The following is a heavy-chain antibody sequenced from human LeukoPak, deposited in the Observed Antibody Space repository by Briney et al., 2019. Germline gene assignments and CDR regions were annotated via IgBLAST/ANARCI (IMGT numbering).Heavy chain of an antibody. CDR1: GYTFTSYA. Sequence: ASVKVSCKASGYTFTSYAMHWVRRAPGQRLEWMGWINAGNGDTKYSQKFQGRVTIARDTSASTAYMELSSLRSEDTAVYYCARDRGGTGDFDYWGQGTLVTVSS. CDR3: ARDRGGTGDFDY. V-gene: IGHV1-3*01. D-gene: IGHD1-1*01. J-gene: IGHJ4*02. CDR2: INAGNGDT.